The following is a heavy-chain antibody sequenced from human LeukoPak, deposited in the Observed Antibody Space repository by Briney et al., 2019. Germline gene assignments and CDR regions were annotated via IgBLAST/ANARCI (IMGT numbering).Heavy chain of an antibody. Sequence: ASVEVSCKTSGYSFIDYYIHWVRQAPGQGLEWMGWNNSNSADTNYAQNFQGRVTMTRDTSISTAYMELSRLRSDDTALYYCARIGISARGTNFHHWGQGTLVTVSS. CDR1: GYSFIDYY. D-gene: IGHD6-13*01. J-gene: IGHJ1*01. CDR3: ARIGISARGTNFHH. V-gene: IGHV1-2*02. CDR2: NNSNSADT.